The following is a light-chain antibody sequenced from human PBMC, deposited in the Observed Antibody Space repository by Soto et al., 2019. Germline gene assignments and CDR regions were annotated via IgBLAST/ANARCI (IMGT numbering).Light chain of an antibody. CDR2: GAS. CDR3: QQYGSSRT. CDR1: QSVRSSY. J-gene: IGKJ1*01. V-gene: IGKV3-20*01. Sequence: EIELTQSPATLSLSPGERATLSCRASQSVRSSYLAWYQQKPGQPPRLLIYGASSRATGIPDRFSGSGSGTDFTLTISRLEPEDFAIYYCQQYGSSRTFGQGTKVDIK.